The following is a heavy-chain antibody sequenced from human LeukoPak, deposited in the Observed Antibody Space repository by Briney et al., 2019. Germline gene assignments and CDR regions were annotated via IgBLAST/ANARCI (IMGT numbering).Heavy chain of an antibody. CDR2: IFTSGIT. Sequence: SETLSLTCTVSGGSISIYYWNWIRQPAGKRLEWIGRIFTSGITNYNPSLKSRVTISVDTSKNQFSLKLSSVTAADTAVYYCARMGFGYCTNGVCYDAFDIWGQGTMVTVSS. CDR3: ARMGFGYCTNGVCYDAFDI. V-gene: IGHV4-4*07. J-gene: IGHJ3*02. CDR1: GGSISIYY. D-gene: IGHD2-8*01.